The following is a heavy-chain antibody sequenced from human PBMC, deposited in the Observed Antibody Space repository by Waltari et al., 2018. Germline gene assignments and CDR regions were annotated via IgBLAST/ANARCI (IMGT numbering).Heavy chain of an antibody. CDR2: IYYSGST. Sequence: QVQLQESGPGLVKPSETLSLTCTVPGGSISRYYWRWIRQPPGKGLEWIGYIYYSGSTNYNPSLKSRVTISVDTSKNQFSLKLSSVTAADTAVYYCARGGYYYDSSGYYYYFDYWGQGTLVTVSS. CDR1: GGSISRYY. CDR3: ARGGYYYDSSGYYYYFDY. J-gene: IGHJ4*02. D-gene: IGHD3-22*01. V-gene: IGHV4-59*01.